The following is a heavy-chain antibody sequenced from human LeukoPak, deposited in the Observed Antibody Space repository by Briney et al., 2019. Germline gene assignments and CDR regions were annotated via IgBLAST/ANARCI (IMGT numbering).Heavy chain of an antibody. CDR2: IKPNSGDT. D-gene: IGHD5-18*01. J-gene: IGHJ4*02. CDR3: ARLVDTAMVYYFDY. V-gene: IGHV1-2*02. CDR1: GFTLTDY. Sequence: GASVKVSCKASGFTLTDYIHWVRQDPRQGLQWMGWIKPNSGDTDYAQKFQGRVTMTRDTSISTVYMELSRLRSDDTAVYYCARLVDTAMVYYFDYWGQGTLVTVSS.